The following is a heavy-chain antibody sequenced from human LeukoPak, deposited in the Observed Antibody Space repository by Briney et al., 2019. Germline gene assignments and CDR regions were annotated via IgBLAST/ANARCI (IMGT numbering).Heavy chain of an antibody. D-gene: IGHD1-26*01. V-gene: IGHV1-2*02. Sequence: GESLKISCKGSGYSFTSCWIGWVRQMPGKGLEWMGWINPNSGGTNCAQKFQGRVTMTRDTSISTAYMELSRLRSDDTAVYYCARDPRVGATISWFDPWGQGTLVTVSS. CDR2: INPNSGGT. CDR1: GYSFTSCW. J-gene: IGHJ5*02. CDR3: ARDPRVGATISWFDP.